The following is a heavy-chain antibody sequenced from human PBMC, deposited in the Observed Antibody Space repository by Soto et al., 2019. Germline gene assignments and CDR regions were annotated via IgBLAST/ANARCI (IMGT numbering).Heavy chain of an antibody. V-gene: IGHV4-34*01. Sequence: QVQLQQWGAGLLKPSETLSLTCAVYGGSFSGYYWSWIRQPPGKGLEWIGEINHSGSTNYNPSLKSRVTISVDTSKNQFSLKLGSVTAADTAVYYCARVPDSNGWQREPFDYWGQGTLVTVSS. J-gene: IGHJ4*02. CDR2: INHSGST. CDR1: GGSFSGYY. D-gene: IGHD6-19*01. CDR3: ARVPDSNGWQREPFDY.